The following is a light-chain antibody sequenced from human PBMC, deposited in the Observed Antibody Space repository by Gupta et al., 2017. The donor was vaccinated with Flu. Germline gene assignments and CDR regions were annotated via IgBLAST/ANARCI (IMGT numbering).Light chain of an antibody. J-gene: IGKJ2*01. CDR3: QQYNSYPYT. CDR2: KAS. Sequence: GDRVTITCRASQSSSSWLAWYQQKPGKAPKLLIYKASSLDSGVPARFSGSGSGTELTLTISSLQPDDFATYDCQQYNSYPYTFGQGTKLEIK. CDR1: QSSSSW. V-gene: IGKV1-5*03.